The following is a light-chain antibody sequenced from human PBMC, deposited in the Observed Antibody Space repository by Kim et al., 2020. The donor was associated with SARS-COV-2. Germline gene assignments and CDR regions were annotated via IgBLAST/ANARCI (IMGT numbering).Light chain of an antibody. CDR1: QSVSSN. J-gene: IGKJ5*01. CDR3: QQYSNWPIT. Sequence: EIVMTQSPATLSVSPGERATLSCRASQSVSSNLAWYQQKPGQAPRLFIYGASTRATGIPARFSGSGSGTEFTLTISSLQSEDFAVYYCQQYSNWPITFGQGTRLEIK. CDR2: GAS. V-gene: IGKV3-15*01.